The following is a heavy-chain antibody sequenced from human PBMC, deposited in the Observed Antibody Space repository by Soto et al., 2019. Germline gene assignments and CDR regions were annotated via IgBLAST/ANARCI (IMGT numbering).Heavy chain of an antibody. CDR2: ISYDGSNK. CDR3: ASFAIAARPPYYYYGMDV. D-gene: IGHD6-6*01. J-gene: IGHJ6*02. V-gene: IGHV3-30-3*01. Sequence: GGSLRLSCAASGFTFSSYAMHWVRQAPGKGLEWVAVISYDGSNKYYADSVKGRFTISRDNSKNTLYLQMNSLRAEDTAVYYCASFAIAARPPYYYYGMDVWGQGTTVTSP. CDR1: GFTFSSYA.